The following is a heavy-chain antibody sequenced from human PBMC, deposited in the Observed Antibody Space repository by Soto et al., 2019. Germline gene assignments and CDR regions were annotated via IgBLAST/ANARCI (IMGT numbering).Heavy chain of an antibody. V-gene: IGHV3-21*01. CDR2: ITSGSSFI. CDR1: AFAFSSYS. CDR3: ARSQRHGAMDV. Sequence: EAQLVESGGGLVKPGGSLRVSCVASAFAFSSYSLNWVRQAPGKGLEWVSSITSGSSFIDYADSVKGRFTISRDDAKNSLFLQMSSLRADDTAVDYCARSQRHGAMDVWGQGTTVTVSS. J-gene: IGHJ6*02.